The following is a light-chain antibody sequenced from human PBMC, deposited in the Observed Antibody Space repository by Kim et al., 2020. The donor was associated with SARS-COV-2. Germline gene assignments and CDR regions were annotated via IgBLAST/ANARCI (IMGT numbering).Light chain of an antibody. CDR2: EVT. V-gene: IGLV2-23*02. J-gene: IGLJ3*02. CDR3: CSYAGSFTLV. CDR1: SSDVGSYNL. Sequence: QSVVTQPASVSGSPGQSITISCTGTSSDVGSYNLVSWYQQHPGKVPKLMIYEVTKRPSGVSNRFSGSKSGNTASLTISGLQAEDEADYYCCSYAGSFTLVFGGGTQLTVL.